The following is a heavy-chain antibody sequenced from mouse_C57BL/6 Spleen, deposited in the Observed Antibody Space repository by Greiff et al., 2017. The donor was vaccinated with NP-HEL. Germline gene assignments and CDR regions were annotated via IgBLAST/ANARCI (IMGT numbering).Heavy chain of an antibody. D-gene: IGHD2-2*01. Sequence: VQLQQSGPVLVKPGASVKMSCKASGYTFTDYYMNWVKQSHGKSLEWIGVINPYNGGTSYNQKFKGKATLTVDKSSSTAYMELNSLTSEDSAVYYCARGLRDYFDYWGQGTTLTVSS. V-gene: IGHV1-19*01. CDR1: GYTFTDYY. CDR3: ARGLRDYFDY. CDR2: INPYNGGT. J-gene: IGHJ2*01.